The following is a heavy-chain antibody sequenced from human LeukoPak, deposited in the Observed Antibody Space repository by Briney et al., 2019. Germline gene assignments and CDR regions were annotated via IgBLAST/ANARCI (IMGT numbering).Heavy chain of an antibody. V-gene: IGHV3-7*03. D-gene: IGHD4-17*01. CDR1: GFTFRSFW. J-gene: IGHJ3*02. CDR3: ARYTAVSSPGASDM. CDR2: IKQNGAEE. Sequence: GGSLRLSCTASGFTFRSFWMSWVRQAPGKRLEWVANIKQNGAEEYYTDSVKGRFTISRDNAKNSLYLQMNSLRVEDTAMYYCARYTAVSSPGASDMWGQGTMVTVSS.